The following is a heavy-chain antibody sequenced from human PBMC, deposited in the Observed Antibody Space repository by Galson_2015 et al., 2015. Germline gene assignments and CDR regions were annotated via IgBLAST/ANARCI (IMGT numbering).Heavy chain of an antibody. CDR1: GGTFSSYA. J-gene: IGHJ6*02. D-gene: IGHD2-15*01. V-gene: IGHV1-69*13. Sequence: SVKVSCKASGGTFSSYAISWVRQAPGQGLEWMGGIIPIFGTANYAQKFQGRVTITADESTSTAYMELSSLRSEDTAVYYCAREECSGGSCYSGGYYYGMDVWGQGTTVTVSS. CDR2: IIPIFGTA. CDR3: AREECSGGSCYSGGYYYGMDV.